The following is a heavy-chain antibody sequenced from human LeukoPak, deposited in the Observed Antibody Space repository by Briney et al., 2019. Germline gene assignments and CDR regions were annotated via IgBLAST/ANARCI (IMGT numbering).Heavy chain of an antibody. CDR3: ARAPYYYDTSGFLI. CDR2: INSDGSST. Sequence: GGSLRLSCAASGFIFNNHWMHWVRQAPGKGLVWVSRINSDGSSTTYADSVKGRFTISRDNAKNTLYLQMNSLRAEDTAVYYCARAPYYYDTSGFLIWGQGTMVTVSS. CDR1: GFIFNNHW. V-gene: IGHV3-74*01. D-gene: IGHD3-22*01. J-gene: IGHJ3*02.